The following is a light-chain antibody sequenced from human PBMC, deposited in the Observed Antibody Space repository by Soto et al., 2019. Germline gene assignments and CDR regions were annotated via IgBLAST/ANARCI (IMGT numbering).Light chain of an antibody. CDR2: WAS. Sequence: DIVMTQSPDSLAVSLGERATINCKSSQSILYSSNNKNYLAWYQQKPGQPPKVLIYWASARASGVPDRFSGSGSATDFTLTISSLQAEDVAVYYCQRYYDTPWTFGQGTKVEIK. CDR3: QRYYDTPWT. V-gene: IGKV4-1*01. J-gene: IGKJ1*01. CDR1: QSILYSSNNKNY.